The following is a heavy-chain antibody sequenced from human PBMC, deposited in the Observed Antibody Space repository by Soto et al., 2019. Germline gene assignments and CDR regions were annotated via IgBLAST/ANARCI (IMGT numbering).Heavy chain of an antibody. CDR1: GYSISSSNW. V-gene: IGHV4-4*02. CDR3: ARARYDILTGYYMFDP. CDR2: IYHSGST. Sequence: PSETLSLTCLVSGYSISSSNWWSWVRQPPGKGLEWIGEIYHSGSTNYNPSLKSRVTISVDKSKNQFSLKLSSVTAADTAVYYCARARYDILTGYYMFDPWGQGTLVTVSP. D-gene: IGHD3-9*01. J-gene: IGHJ5*02.